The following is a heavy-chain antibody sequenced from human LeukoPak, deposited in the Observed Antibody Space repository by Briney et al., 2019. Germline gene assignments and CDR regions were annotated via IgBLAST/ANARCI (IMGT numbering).Heavy chain of an antibody. V-gene: IGHV1-18*01. CDR3: AREKEPNYYDSSGYYWY. CDR2: ISAYNGNT. Sequence: ASVKVSCKASGYTFTSYGISWVRQAPGQGLEWMGWISAYNGNTNYAQKLQGRVTMTTDTSTSTAYMELRSLRSDDTAVYYCAREKEPNYYDSSGYYWYWGQGTLVTVSS. J-gene: IGHJ4*02. D-gene: IGHD3-22*01. CDR1: GYTFTSYG.